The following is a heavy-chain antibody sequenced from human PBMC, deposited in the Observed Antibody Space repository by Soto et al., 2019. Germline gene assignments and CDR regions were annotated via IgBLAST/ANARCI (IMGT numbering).Heavy chain of an antibody. Sequence: PGGSLRLSCAVSGFTFIIYAMSWVRQPPGRGLEWVSGISGNGRSTYYADSVKGRFTISRDNSKNTLYLQMDSLRAEDTALYYCAKDRIAVTGRDYYSAMDVWGQGTTVTVSS. CDR3: AKDRIAVTGRDYYSAMDV. D-gene: IGHD6-19*01. V-gene: IGHV3-23*01. CDR2: ISGNGRST. J-gene: IGHJ6*02. CDR1: GFTFIIYA.